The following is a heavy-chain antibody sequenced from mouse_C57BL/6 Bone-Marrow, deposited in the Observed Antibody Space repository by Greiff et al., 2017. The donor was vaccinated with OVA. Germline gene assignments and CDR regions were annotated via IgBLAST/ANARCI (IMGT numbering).Heavy chain of an antibody. D-gene: IGHD2-5*01. CDR2: IYPRSGNT. CDR3: AREGPYYSNYHFAY. Sequence: VQLQESGAELARPGASVKLSCKASGYTFTSYGISWVKQRTGQGLEWIGEIYPRSGNTYYNEKFKGKATLTADKSSSTAYMELRSLTSEDSAVYFCAREGPYYSNYHFAYWGQGTLVTVSA. CDR1: GYTFTSYG. V-gene: IGHV1-81*01. J-gene: IGHJ3*01.